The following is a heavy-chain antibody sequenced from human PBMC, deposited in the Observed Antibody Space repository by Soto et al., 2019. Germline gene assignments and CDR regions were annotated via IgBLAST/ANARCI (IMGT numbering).Heavy chain of an antibody. V-gene: IGHV3-23*01. Sequence: EVQLLESRGGLVQPGGSLRLSCAASGFTFSSYAMSWVRQAPGKGLEWVSAISGSGGSTYYADSVKGRFTISRDNSKNTLYLQMNSLRAEDTAVYYCAKVPRIQLWIDYYFDYWGQGTLVTVSS. CDR1: GFTFSSYA. J-gene: IGHJ4*02. CDR3: AKVPRIQLWIDYYFDY. D-gene: IGHD5-18*01. CDR2: ISGSGGST.